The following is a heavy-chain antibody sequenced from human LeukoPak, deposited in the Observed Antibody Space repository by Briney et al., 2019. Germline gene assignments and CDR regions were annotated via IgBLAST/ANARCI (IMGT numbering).Heavy chain of an antibody. CDR3: AREPRIAAAGKGGDY. D-gene: IGHD6-13*01. J-gene: IGHJ4*02. CDR2: IYSGGST. V-gene: IGHV3-53*01. CDR1: GFTVSSNY. Sequence: GGSLRLSCAASGFTVSSNYMSWVRQAPGKGLEWVSVIYSGGSTYYADSVKGRFTISRDNSKNTLYLQMNSLRAEDTAVYYCAREPRIAAAGKGGDYWGQGTLVTVSS.